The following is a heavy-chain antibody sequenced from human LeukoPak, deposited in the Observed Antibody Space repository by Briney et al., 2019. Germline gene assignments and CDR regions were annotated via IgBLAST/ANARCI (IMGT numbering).Heavy chain of an antibody. D-gene: IGHD7-27*01. CDR1: GFTFTSYT. J-gene: IGHJ4*02. CDR3: AIDPNWETHN. CDR2: IGNNGGGI. V-gene: IGHV3-23*01. Sequence: GGSLRLSCAASGFTFTSYTMYWVRQAPGKGLEWVSIIGNNGGGIHYADSVRGRFTISRDNSKNTLYLQMTNLRVDDTALYYCAIDPNWETHNWGQGVLVTVSP.